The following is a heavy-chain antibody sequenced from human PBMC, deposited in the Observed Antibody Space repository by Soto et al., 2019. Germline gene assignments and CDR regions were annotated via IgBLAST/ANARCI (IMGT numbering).Heavy chain of an antibody. D-gene: IGHD2-15*01. Sequence: GLEWMGWISAYNGNTNYAQKLQGRVTMTTDTSTSTAYMELRSLGSDDTAVYYCASSVYCSGGSCYSTYAFDIWGQGTMVTVSS. V-gene: IGHV1-18*01. CDR2: ISAYNGNT. CDR3: ASSVYCSGGSCYSTYAFDI. J-gene: IGHJ3*02.